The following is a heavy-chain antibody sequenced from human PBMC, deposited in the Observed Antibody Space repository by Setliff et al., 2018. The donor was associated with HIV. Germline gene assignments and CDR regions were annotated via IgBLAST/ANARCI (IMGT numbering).Heavy chain of an antibody. CDR2: MKEVGSEK. V-gene: IGHV3-7*03. D-gene: IGHD3-16*01. CDR1: GFTFRNYW. J-gene: IGHJ4*02. CDR3: ARLPRGPWHFDY. Sequence: PGGSLRLSCAASGFTFRNYWMSWVRQAPGKGLEWVANMKEVGSEKYYVDSVKGRFTISRDNAKNSLYLQMNSLGADDTAVYYCARLPRGPWHFDYWGQGTLGTVSS.